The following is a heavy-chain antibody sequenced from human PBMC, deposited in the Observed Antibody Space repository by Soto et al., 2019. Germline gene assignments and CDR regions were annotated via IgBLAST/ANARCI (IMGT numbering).Heavy chain of an antibody. D-gene: IGHD3-22*01. CDR1: GFTFSDHY. CDR2: IRNKANSYTT. V-gene: IGHV3-72*01. CDR3: ARRVDNSACYAFAI. Sequence: EVQLVESGGGLVQPGGSLRLSCAASGFTFSDHYMDWVRQAPGKGLEWVGRIRNKANSYTTEYAASVKGRFTISRDDSKNSLYLQMNSLETEDTAVYYCARRVDNSACYAFAIWGQGTMVTVCS. J-gene: IGHJ3*02.